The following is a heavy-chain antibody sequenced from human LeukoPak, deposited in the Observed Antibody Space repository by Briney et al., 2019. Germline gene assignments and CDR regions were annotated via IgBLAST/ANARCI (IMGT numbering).Heavy chain of an antibody. CDR3: ARLVRGVVNWFDP. Sequence: SETLSLTCTVFGGSISSSSYYWGWIRQPPGKGLEWIGSIYYSGSTYYNPSLKSRVTISVDTSKNQFSLKLSSVTAADTAVYYCARLVRGVVNWFDPWGQGTLVTVSS. J-gene: IGHJ5*02. V-gene: IGHV4-39*01. D-gene: IGHD3-10*01. CDR2: IYYSGST. CDR1: GGSISSSSYY.